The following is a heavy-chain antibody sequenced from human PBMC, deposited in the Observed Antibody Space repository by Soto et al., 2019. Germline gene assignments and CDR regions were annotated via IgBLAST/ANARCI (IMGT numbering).Heavy chain of an antibody. CDR1: GGSFSGYY. D-gene: IGHD4-4*01. CDR3: ASESKDFDY. J-gene: IGHJ4*02. Sequence: SETLSLTCAVYGGSFSGYYWSWIRQPPGKGLEWIGEINHSGSTNYNPSLKSRVTISVDTSKNQFSLKLSSVTAADTAVYYCASESKDFDYWGQGTLVTVSS. V-gene: IGHV4-34*01. CDR2: INHSGST.